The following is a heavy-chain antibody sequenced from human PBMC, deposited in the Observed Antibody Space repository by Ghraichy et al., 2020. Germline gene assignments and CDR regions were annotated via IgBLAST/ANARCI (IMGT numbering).Heavy chain of an antibody. CDR2: IYYGGST. D-gene: IGHD3-10*01. CDR3: ASELDGKYYGSERAFDV. J-gene: IGHJ3*01. Sequence: SETLSLTCTVSGGSISSSTYNWGWIRQTPGKGLEWIVNIYYGGSTYYNPSLKRLVTISVDTSKNKFPLNQSSVTAADTAVYYCASELDGKYYGSERAFDVWGQGTMVTVSS. V-gene: IGHV4-39*01. CDR1: GGSISSSTYN.